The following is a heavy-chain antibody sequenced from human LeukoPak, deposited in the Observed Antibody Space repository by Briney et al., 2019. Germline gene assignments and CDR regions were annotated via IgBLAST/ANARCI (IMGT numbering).Heavy chain of an antibody. J-gene: IGHJ4*02. Sequence: PGGSLRLSCAASGFTFSSYAMSWVRQAPGKGLEWFSAISGSGGSTYYADSVKGRFTISRDNSKNTLYLQMNSLRAEDTAVYYCAKDPPSHYDILPGQTRDYWGQGTLVTVSS. CDR2: ISGSGGST. CDR1: GFTFSSYA. V-gene: IGHV3-23*01. CDR3: AKDPPSHYDILPGQTRDY. D-gene: IGHD3-9*01.